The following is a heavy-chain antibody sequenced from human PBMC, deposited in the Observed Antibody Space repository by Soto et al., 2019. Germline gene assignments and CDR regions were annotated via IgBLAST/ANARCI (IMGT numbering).Heavy chain of an antibody. CDR3: ARDGRYSGSYGGYYFDY. CDR1: GYTFTSYG. Sequence: QVQLVQSGAEVKKPGASVKVSCKASGYTFTSYGISWVRQAPGQGLEWIGWISANTGNTNFAQKLQGRVTMTTDTSTSTAYMELRSLRSDDTAVYYCARDGRYSGSYGGYYFDYWGQGTLVTVSS. V-gene: IGHV1-18*01. CDR2: ISANTGNT. D-gene: IGHD1-26*01. J-gene: IGHJ4*02.